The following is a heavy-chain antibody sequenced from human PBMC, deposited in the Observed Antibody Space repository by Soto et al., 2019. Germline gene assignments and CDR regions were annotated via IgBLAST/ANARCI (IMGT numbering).Heavy chain of an antibody. CDR3: ARHSKRAAAAIGTSAFDI. V-gene: IGHV3-48*01. Sequence: GGSLRLSCAASGFTFSSYSMNWVRQAPGKGLEWVSYISSSSSTIYYADSVKGRFTISRDNAKNSLYLQMNSLRAEDTAVYYCARHSKRAAAAIGTSAFDIWGQGTMVTVSS. J-gene: IGHJ3*02. CDR1: GFTFSSYS. D-gene: IGHD2-2*01. CDR2: ISSSSSTI.